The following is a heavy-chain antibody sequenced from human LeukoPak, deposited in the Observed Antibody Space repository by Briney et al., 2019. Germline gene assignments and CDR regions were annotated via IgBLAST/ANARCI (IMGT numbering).Heavy chain of an antibody. J-gene: IGHJ4*02. CDR3: ASGAYYYDSSGYTVY. CDR2: ISWNSGSI. V-gene: IGHV3-9*01. Sequence: GRSLRLSCAASGFTFDGYAMHWVRQAPGKGLEWVSGISWNSGSIGYADSVKGRFTISRDNAKNSLYLQMNSLRAEDTALYYCASGAYYYDSSGYTVYWGQGTLVTVSS. D-gene: IGHD3-22*01. CDR1: GFTFDGYA.